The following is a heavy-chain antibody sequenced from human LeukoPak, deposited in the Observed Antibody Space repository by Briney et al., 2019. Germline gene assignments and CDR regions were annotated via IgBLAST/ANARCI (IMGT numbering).Heavy chain of an antibody. J-gene: IGHJ4*02. CDR2: INPSTGGT. Sequence: ASVKVSCRASGYTFTGYYMHWMRQAPGQGLEWMGWINPSTGGTNYAQKFQGRVTMTRDTSITTAYMELRSLRSDDTAVYYCARGSMIVPAADDYWGQGTLVTVSS. V-gene: IGHV1-2*02. D-gene: IGHD3-22*01. CDR3: ARGSMIVPAADDY. CDR1: GYTFTGYY.